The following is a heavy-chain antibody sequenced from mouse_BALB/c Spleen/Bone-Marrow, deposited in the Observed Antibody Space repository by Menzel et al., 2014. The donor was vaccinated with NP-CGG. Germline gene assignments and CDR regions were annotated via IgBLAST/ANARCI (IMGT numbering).Heavy chain of an antibody. CDR3: AREMAMDY. J-gene: IGHJ4*01. CDR2: ISDGGSYT. V-gene: IGHV5-4*02. CDR1: GFTLSDYY. Sequence: EVQRVESGGGLVKPGGSLKLSCAAPGFTLSDYYMYWVRQTPEKRLEWVATISDGGSYTYYPDSVKGRFTISRDNAKNNLYLQMSSLKSEDTAMYYCAREMAMDYWGQGTSVTVSS.